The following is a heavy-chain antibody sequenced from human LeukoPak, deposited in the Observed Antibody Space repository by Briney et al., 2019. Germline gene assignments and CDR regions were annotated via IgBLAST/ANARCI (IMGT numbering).Heavy chain of an antibody. CDR1: GVSISSYY. D-gene: IGHD2-15*01. CDR2: IYSSGST. V-gene: IGHV4-4*07. CDR3: ARARGRLLLIDF. Sequence: SETLSLTCTVSGVSISSYYWNWIRQPAGKGLEWIGRIYSSGSTDYNPSIKSRVTMSVDTSKNQFSLNLSSVTAADSAVYYCARARGRLLLIDFWGQGTLVTVSS. J-gene: IGHJ4*02.